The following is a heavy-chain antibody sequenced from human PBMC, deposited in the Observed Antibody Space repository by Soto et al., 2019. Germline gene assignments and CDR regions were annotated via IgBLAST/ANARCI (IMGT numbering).Heavy chain of an antibody. Sequence: SETLSLTCTVSGGSISSGEYYWTWIRQPPGKGLEWFGYISYSGSTHYSPSLKSRVSITVDTSKNQFSLNLASVSAEDTAVYYCARTSLTIFGPSNDYYGMGVWGLGITVTVSS. D-gene: IGHD3-3*01. CDR1: GGSISSGEYY. V-gene: IGHV4-30-4*01. CDR2: ISYSGST. CDR3: ARTSLTIFGPSNDYYGMGV. J-gene: IGHJ6*02.